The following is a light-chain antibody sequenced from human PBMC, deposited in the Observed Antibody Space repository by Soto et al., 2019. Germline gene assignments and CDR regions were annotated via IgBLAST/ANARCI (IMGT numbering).Light chain of an antibody. Sequence: DIQMTQSPSTLSGSVGDRVTITCRASQTISSWLAWYQQKPGTAPKLLIYKASTLKSGVPSRFSGSGSGTEFTLTISSLQPDDFATYCCQQYNSNWGTFGQGTKVDIK. V-gene: IGKV1-5*03. CDR2: KAS. J-gene: IGKJ1*01. CDR1: QTISSW. CDR3: QQYNSNWGT.